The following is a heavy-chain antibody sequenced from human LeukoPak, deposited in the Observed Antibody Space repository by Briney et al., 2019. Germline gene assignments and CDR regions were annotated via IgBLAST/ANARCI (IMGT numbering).Heavy chain of an antibody. J-gene: IGHJ6*03. CDR3: AVSSSWIYYYYYMDV. Sequence: GASVKVSCKASGYTFTSYGISWVRQAPGQGLEWMGWINPNSGGTNYAQKFQGRVTMTRDTSISTAYMELSRLRSDDTAVYYCAVSSSWIYYYYYMDVWGKGTTVTVSS. CDR2: INPNSGGT. V-gene: IGHV1-2*02. CDR1: GYTFTSYG. D-gene: IGHD6-13*01.